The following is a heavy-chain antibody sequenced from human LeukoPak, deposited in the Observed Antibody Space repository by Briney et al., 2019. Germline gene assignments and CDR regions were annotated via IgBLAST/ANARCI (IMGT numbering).Heavy chain of an antibody. V-gene: IGHV3-21*05. J-gene: IGHJ6*02. Sequence: PGGSLRLSCAGSGFTFSSYAMSWVRQAPGKGLEWVSYISGSGDYTLYATSVKGRFTISRDNANESAYLEMSNLRAEDTAVYYCRSVPFGYGMDVWGQGTTVIVSS. CDR2: ISGSGDYT. CDR3: RSVPFGYGMDV. D-gene: IGHD3-3*01. CDR1: GFTFSSYA.